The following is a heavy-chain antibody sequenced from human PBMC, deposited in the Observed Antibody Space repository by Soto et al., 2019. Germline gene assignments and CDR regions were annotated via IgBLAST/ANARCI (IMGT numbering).Heavy chain of an antibody. CDR1: GFTFSNAW. CDR3: ATGGYYPDY. Sequence: GSLRLSCAGSGFTFSNAWMNWVRQAPGKGLEWVGRVKSKTHGGTTDYAAPVKGRFTISRDDSENTVFLQMNSLKTEDTAVYYCATGGYYPDYRGQGTLVTVSS. V-gene: IGHV3-15*01. D-gene: IGHD3-10*01. CDR2: VKSKTHGGTT. J-gene: IGHJ4*02.